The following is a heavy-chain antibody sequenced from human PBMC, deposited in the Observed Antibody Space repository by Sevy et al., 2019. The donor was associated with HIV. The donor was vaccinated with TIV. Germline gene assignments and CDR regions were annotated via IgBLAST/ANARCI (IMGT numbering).Heavy chain of an antibody. J-gene: IGHJ4*02. D-gene: IGHD3-22*01. CDR1: GYTLAKFS. V-gene: IGHV1-24*01. CDR2: FDPEDGDPEDGKT. Sequence: ASVKVSCKVSGYTLAKFSIHWVRQAPGKGLEWMTSFDPEDGDPEDGKTIYAQKFLGRVTMTEGTSTDPAYMELSSLRSDDTAVYYCATTKDYYDSSGYPFDYWGQGTLVTVSS. CDR3: ATTKDYYDSSGYPFDY.